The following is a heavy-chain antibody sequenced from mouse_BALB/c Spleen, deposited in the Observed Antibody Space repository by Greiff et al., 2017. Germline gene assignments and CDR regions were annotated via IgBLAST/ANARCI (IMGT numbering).Heavy chain of an antibody. CDR2: ISNGGGST. J-gene: IGHJ2*01. CDR1: GFTFSSYT. CDR3: ARQGGNYDYFDY. Sequence: DVKVVESGGGLVQPGGSLKLSCAASGFTFSSYTMSWVRQTPEKRLEWVAYISNGGGSTYYPDTVKGRFTISRDNAKNTLYLQMSSLKSEDTAMYYCARQGGNYDYFDYWGQGTTLTVSS. V-gene: IGHV5-12-2*01. D-gene: IGHD2-1*01.